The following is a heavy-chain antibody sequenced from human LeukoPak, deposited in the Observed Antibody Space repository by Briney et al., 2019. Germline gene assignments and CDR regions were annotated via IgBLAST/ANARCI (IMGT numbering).Heavy chain of an antibody. CDR2: IYSGGST. CDR1: GFTVSSNY. Sequence: GGSLRLSCAASGFTVSSNYMSWVRQAPGKGLEWVSVIYSGGSTYYADSVKGRFTISRDNSKNTLYLQMNSLKTEDTAVYYCTWGYSYGLDYWGQGTLVTVSS. CDR3: TWGYSYGLDY. D-gene: IGHD5-18*01. V-gene: IGHV3-53*01. J-gene: IGHJ4*02.